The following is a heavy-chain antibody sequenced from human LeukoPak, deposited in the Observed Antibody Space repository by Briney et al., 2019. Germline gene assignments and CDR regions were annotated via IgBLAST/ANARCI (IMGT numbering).Heavy chain of an antibody. J-gene: IGHJ4*02. D-gene: IGHD5-12*01. CDR3: ARHSGGYDLDY. V-gene: IGHV5-10-1*01. Sequence: GESLKISCKGSGYSSTSYWITWVRQMPGKGLEYMGRIDPSDSYTQYSPSSQGHVTISADKSISTAYLQWSSLKASDTAMYYCARHSGGYDLDYWGQGTLVTVSS. CDR1: GYSSTSYW. CDR2: IDPSDSYT.